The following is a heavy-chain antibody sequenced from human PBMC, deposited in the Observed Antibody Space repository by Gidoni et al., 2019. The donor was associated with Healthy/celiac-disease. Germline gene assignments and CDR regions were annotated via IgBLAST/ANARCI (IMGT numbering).Heavy chain of an antibody. Sequence: QVQLQESGPGRGKPLQTLSLTCTVSGGSISSGGYYWSWVRQHPGKGLEWIGYIYYSGSTYYNPSLKSRVTISVDTSKNQFSLKLSSVTAADTAVYYCASETVAGIKYFQHWGQGTLVTVSS. CDR1: GGSISSGGYY. CDR2: IYYSGST. CDR3: ASETVAGIKYFQH. J-gene: IGHJ1*01. D-gene: IGHD6-19*01. V-gene: IGHV4-31*03.